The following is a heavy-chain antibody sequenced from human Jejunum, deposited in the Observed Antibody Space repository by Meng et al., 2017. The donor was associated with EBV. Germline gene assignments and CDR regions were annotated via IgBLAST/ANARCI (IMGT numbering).Heavy chain of an antibody. V-gene: IGHV4-59*01. CDR1: GGSISGYY. J-gene: IGHJ4*02. Sequence: QVQLQESDPGLVKPSETLSLTCTVSGGSISGYYWTWVRQPPGKGLEWIGYIDDSGSTNYNPSLKSRVTISRDTSKNQFSLKLSSVTAADTAVYYCARGGGRYLYWGQGTLVTVAS. D-gene: IGHD6-19*01. CDR3: ARGGGRYLY. CDR2: IDDSGST.